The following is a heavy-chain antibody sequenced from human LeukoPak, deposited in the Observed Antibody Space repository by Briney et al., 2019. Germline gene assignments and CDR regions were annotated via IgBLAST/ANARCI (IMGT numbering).Heavy chain of an antibody. D-gene: IGHD3-3*01. CDR2: INHSGST. CDR3: AGAPYNFWSAYLDY. CDR1: GGSLSGYS. Sequence: SETLSLTCAVYGGSLSGYSWSWIRQPPGKGLEWIGEINHSGSTNYNPSLKSRLTISVDTSKNQFSLKLSSVTAADTAVYYCAGAPYNFWSAYLDYWGQGTLVTASS. J-gene: IGHJ4*02. V-gene: IGHV4-34*01.